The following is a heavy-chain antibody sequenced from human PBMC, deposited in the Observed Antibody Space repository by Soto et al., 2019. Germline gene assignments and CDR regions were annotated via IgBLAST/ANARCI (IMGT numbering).Heavy chain of an antibody. J-gene: IGHJ6*02. Sequence: QVQLVESGGGVVQPGRSLSLSCAASGFTFSSYAMHWVRQAPGKGLEWVAGISDDGSNKYYADSVKGRFTISRDNSKNTLYLQMNSLRAEDTAVYYCARDKLLGGYSYGYNYYYGMDVWGQGTTVTVSS. CDR3: ARDKLLGGYSYGYNYYYGMDV. CDR1: GFTFSSYA. CDR2: ISDDGSNK. D-gene: IGHD5-18*01. V-gene: IGHV3-30-3*01.